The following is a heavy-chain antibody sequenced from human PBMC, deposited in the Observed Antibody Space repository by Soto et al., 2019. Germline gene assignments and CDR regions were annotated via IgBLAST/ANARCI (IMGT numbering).Heavy chain of an antibody. D-gene: IGHD1-26*01. CDR3: ARDIWWETGVDAFHI. CDR2: VSMDGSNT. V-gene: IGHV3-30-3*01. J-gene: IGHJ3*02. Sequence: QVQLVESGGGVVQPGRSLRLSCAASGFTFNFFAMHWVRQAPGKGLEWVAAVSMDGSNTYYADSVKGRFTISRDNPKNTLYLQMNSLRLEDTAVYYCARDIWWETGVDAFHIWGQGTMVTVSP. CDR1: GFTFNFFA.